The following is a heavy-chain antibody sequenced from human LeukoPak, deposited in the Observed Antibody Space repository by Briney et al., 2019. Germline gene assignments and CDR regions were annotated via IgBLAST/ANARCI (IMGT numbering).Heavy chain of an antibody. CDR3: ASFPPYMVRTDAFDI. J-gene: IGHJ3*02. CDR2: ISRSSAYI. D-gene: IGHD3-10*01. Sequence: GGTLRLSCAASGFTFSSYSMNWVRQAPGKGLEWVSSISRSSAYIYYADSVKGRFTISRDNAKNSLYLQMNSLRAEDTAVYYCASFPPYMVRTDAFDIWGQGTMVTVSS. V-gene: IGHV3-21*01. CDR1: GFTFSSYS.